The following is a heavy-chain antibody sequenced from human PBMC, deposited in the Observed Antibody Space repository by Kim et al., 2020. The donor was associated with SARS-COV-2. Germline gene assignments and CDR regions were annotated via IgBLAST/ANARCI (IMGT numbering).Heavy chain of an antibody. D-gene: IGHD5-12*01. J-gene: IGHJ6*02. V-gene: IGHV3-9*01. Sequence: GGSLRLSCAASGFTFDDYAMHWVRQAPGKGLEWVSGISWNSGSIGYADSVKGRFTISRDNAKNSLYLQMNSLRAEDTALYYCAKDMEGGLYSGYDYHGMDVWGQGTTVTVSS. CDR2: ISWNSGSI. CDR3: AKDMEGGLYSGYDYHGMDV. CDR1: GFTFDDYA.